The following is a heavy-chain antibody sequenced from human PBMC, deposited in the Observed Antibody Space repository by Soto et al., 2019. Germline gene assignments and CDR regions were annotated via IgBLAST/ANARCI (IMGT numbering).Heavy chain of an antibody. CDR1: GYTFTSYG. V-gene: IGHV1-18*01. D-gene: IGHD3-22*01. Sequence: GASVKVSCKASGYTFTSYGISWVRQAPGQGLEWMGWISAYNGNTNYAQKLQGRVTMTTDTSTSTAYMELRSLRSDDTAVYYCARDSPNGDSSGYYYSGDYWGQGTLVTVSS. CDR3: ARDSPNGDSSGYYYSGDY. J-gene: IGHJ4*02. CDR2: ISAYNGNT.